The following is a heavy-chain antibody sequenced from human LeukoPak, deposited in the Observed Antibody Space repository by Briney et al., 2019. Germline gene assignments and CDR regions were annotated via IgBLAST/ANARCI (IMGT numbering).Heavy chain of an antibody. CDR1: GFTFSSYA. Sequence: TGGSLRLSCAASGFTFSSYAMHWVRQAPGKGLEWVAVISYDGSNKYYADFVKGRFTISRDNSKNTLYLQMNSLRAEDTAVYYCARDRVGVQVPAANTNWFDPWGQGTLVTVSS. CDR2: ISYDGSNK. D-gene: IGHD2-2*01. CDR3: ARDRVGVQVPAANTNWFDP. J-gene: IGHJ5*02. V-gene: IGHV3-30-3*01.